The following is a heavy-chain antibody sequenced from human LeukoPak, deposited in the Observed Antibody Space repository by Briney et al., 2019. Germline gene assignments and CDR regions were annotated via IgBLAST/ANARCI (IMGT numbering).Heavy chain of an antibody. J-gene: IGHJ6*02. V-gene: IGHV3-30*18. CDR2: ISYDGSNK. CDR3: AKDFRSGRNPYYYYGMDV. D-gene: IGHD2-15*01. CDR1: GFTFSSYG. Sequence: GGSPRLSCAASGFTFSSYGMHWVRQAPGKGLEWVAVISYDGSNKYYADSVKGRFTISRDNSKNTLYLQMNSLRAEDTAVYYCAKDFRSGRNPYYYYGMDVWGQGTTVTVSS.